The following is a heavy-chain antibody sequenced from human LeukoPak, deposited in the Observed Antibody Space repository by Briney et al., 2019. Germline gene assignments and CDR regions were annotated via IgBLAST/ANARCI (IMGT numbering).Heavy chain of an antibody. D-gene: IGHD5-24*01. CDR2: INPNSGGT. CDR1: GYTFTGYY. Sequence: ASVKVSCKASGYTFTGYYMHWVRQAPGQGLEWMGWINPNSGGTNYAQKFQGRVTMTRDTSISTAYMELSRLRSDDTAVYYCARAEIATISCQIADYWGQGTLVTVSS. V-gene: IGHV1-2*02. J-gene: IGHJ4*02. CDR3: ARAEIATISCQIADY.